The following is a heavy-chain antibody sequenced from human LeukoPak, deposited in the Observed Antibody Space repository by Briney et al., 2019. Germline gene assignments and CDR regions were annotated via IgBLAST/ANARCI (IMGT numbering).Heavy chain of an antibody. V-gene: IGHV4-30-2*01. Sequence: SQTLSLTCAVSGGSISSGGYSWSWIRQPPGKGLEWIGYIYHSGSTYYNPSLKSRVTISVDRSKNQFSLKLSCVTAADTAVYYCAMYGDYFDYWGQGTLVTVSS. CDR1: GGSISSGGYS. J-gene: IGHJ4*02. CDR3: AMYGDYFDY. D-gene: IGHD4-17*01. CDR2: IYHSGST.